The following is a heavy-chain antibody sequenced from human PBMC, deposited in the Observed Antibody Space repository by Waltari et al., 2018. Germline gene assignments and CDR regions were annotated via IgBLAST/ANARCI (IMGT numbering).Heavy chain of an antibody. CDR3: AKDKGRGLFDY. J-gene: IGHJ4*02. Sequence: EVQLLESGGGLVQPGGSLRLSCAASGFTFSSYAMSWVRQAPGKGLEWVSFIYSVGSSTYYADSVKGRFTISRDNSKNTLYLQMNSLRAEDTAVYYCAKDKGRGLFDYWGQGTLVTVSS. CDR1: GFTFSSYA. V-gene: IGHV3-23*03. CDR2: IYSVGSST.